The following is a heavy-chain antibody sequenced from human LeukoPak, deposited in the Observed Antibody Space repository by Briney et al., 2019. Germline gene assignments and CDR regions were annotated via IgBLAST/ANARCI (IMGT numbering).Heavy chain of an antibody. CDR2: ISGSGGST. CDR3: ARDDSSGYPYYFDY. V-gene: IGHV3-23*01. J-gene: IGHJ4*02. Sequence: PGGSLRLSCAASGFTFSSYAMSWVRQAPGKGLEWVSAISGSGGSTYYADSVKGRFTISRDSSKNTLYLQMNSLRAEDTAVYYCARDDSSGYPYYFDYWGQGTLVTVSS. CDR1: GFTFSSYA. D-gene: IGHD3-22*01.